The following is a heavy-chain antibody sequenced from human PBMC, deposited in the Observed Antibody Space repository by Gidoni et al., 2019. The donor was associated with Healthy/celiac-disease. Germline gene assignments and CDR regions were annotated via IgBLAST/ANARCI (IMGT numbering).Heavy chain of an antibody. CDR3: ARESIAAAGGEFDY. CDR1: GFTFSSYA. Sequence: QVQLVESGGGVVQPGRSLRLSCAASGFTFSSYAMHWVRQAPGKGLEWVAVISYDGSNKYYADSVKGRFTISRDNSKNTLYLQMNSLRAEDTAVYYCARESIAAAGGEFDYWGQGTLVTVSS. CDR2: ISYDGSNK. J-gene: IGHJ4*02. D-gene: IGHD6-13*01. V-gene: IGHV3-30-3*01.